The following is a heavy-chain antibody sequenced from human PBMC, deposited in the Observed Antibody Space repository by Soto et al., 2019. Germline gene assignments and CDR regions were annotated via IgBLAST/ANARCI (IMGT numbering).Heavy chain of an antibody. CDR1: GFTFSNYG. CDR3: ARDDEYSGNGMDV. D-gene: IGHD3-10*01. V-gene: IGHV3-33*01. J-gene: IGHJ6*02. Sequence: QVQLVESGGGVVQPGRSLRLSCEASGFTFSNYGMHWVRQAPGKGLEWVAVILNDGSNRYHADSLKDRFTISRDNSKNTLYLQMNSLRAEDTAVYYCARDDEYSGNGMDVWGQGTTVTVS. CDR2: ILNDGSNR.